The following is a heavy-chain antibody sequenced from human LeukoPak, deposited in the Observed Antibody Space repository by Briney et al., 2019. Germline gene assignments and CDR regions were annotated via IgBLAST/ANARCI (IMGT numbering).Heavy chain of an antibody. CDR1: GGTFSSYA. J-gene: IGHJ4*02. CDR3: ARVRSDGVVTAIHDY. CDR2: IIPIFGTA. V-gene: IGHV1-69*05. D-gene: IGHD2-21*02. Sequence: GASVNVSCKASGGTFSSYAISWVRQAPGQGLEWMGGIIPIFGTANYAQKFQGRVTITTDESTSTAYMELSSLRSEDTAVYYCARVRSDGVVTAIHDYWGQGTLVTVSS.